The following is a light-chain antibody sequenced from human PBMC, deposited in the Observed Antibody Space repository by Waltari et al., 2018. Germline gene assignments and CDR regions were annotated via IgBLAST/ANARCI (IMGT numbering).Light chain of an antibody. CDR3: QQYNSWSYT. Sequence: EVVMTQSPATLSVSPGETVTLSCRASQSVNSQLGWYQHKPGQAPRLLIYSASIGATGIPARFSGSGSGTEFTLTISSLQSEDFAVYYCQQYNSWSYTFGQGTKLEIK. J-gene: IGKJ2*01. CDR1: QSVNSQ. V-gene: IGKV3-15*01. CDR2: SAS.